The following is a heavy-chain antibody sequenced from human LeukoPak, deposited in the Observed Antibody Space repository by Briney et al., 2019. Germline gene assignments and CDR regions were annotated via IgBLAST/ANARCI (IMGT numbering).Heavy chain of an antibody. D-gene: IGHD3-10*01. CDR2: IWSDGTNK. Sequence: TGGSLRLSCAASGFSFVSYAMHWVRQTPGKGLEWVALIWSDGTNKYYADSVKGRFTISRDNSKNTLYLQMNSLRAEDTAVYYCAKALNYYGYYYFDYWGQGTLVIVSS. V-gene: IGHV3-33*06. CDR1: GFSFVSYA. CDR3: AKALNYYGYYYFDY. J-gene: IGHJ4*02.